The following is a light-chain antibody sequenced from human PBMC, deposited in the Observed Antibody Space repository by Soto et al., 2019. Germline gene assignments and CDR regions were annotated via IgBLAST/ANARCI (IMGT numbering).Light chain of an antibody. J-gene: IGLJ2*01. CDR1: TSNIGNNY. CDR2: DNN. CDR3: GTWDSSLSAEI. V-gene: IGLV1-51*01. Sequence: QSVLTQPPSVSAAPGQMVTISCSGSTSNIGNNYVSWYRQLPGTAPKLLIYDNNKRPSGIPDRFSVSKSGTSATLGITGLQTGDEADYYCGTWDSSLSAEIFGGGTKVTVL.